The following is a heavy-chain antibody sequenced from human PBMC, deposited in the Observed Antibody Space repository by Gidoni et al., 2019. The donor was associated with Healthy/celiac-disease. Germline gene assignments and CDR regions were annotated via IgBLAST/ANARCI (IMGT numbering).Heavy chain of an antibody. Sequence: QVQLVESGGGVVQPGRSLRLSWAAPGFPFSSYGMHWVRQAPGKGLEWVAVIWYDGSNKYYADSVKGRFTSSRDNSKNTLYLQMNSLRAEDTAVYYCASSGYDLDYYYGMDVWGQGTTVTVSS. CDR2: IWYDGSNK. J-gene: IGHJ6*02. CDR3: ASSGYDLDYYYGMDV. V-gene: IGHV3-33*01. D-gene: IGHD5-12*01. CDR1: GFPFSSYG.